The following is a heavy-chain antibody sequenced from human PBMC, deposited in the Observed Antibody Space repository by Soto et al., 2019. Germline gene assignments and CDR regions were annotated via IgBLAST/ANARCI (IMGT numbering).Heavy chain of an antibody. J-gene: IGHJ5*02. CDR3: ARGGGYNWNNWFDP. D-gene: IGHD1-1*01. CDR2: IYYSGST. CDR1: CGSISSYY. V-gene: IGHV4-59*01. Sequence: SETLSLTCTVSCGSISSYYWSWIRQPPGKGLEWIGYIYYSGSTNYNPSLKSRVTISVDTSKNQFSLKLSSVTAADTAVYYCARGGGYNWNNWFDPWGQGTLVTVSS.